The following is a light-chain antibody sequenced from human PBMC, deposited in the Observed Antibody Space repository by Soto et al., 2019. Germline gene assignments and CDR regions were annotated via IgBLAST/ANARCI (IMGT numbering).Light chain of an antibody. CDR3: QQTYRTPYT. CDR1: QAIGSD. J-gene: IGKJ2*01. CDR2: AVS. V-gene: IGKV1-17*01. Sequence: DVQMTQSPSPLAASIGDRVTISCRASQAIGSDLAWFQHRPGTAPKRLIFAVSTLQTGVPSRFSGSGSGTDFSLTISSLQPEDFATYFCQQTYRTPYTFGQGTKLEIK.